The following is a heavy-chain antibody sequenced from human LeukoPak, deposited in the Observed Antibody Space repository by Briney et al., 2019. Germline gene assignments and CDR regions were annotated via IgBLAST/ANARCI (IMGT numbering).Heavy chain of an antibody. V-gene: IGHV3-30*02. D-gene: IGHD3-10*01. J-gene: IGHJ4*02. CDR1: GFTFSSYG. CDR3: AREHYYGSGSYPNY. Sequence: PGGSLRLSCAASGFTFSSYGMHWVRQAPGKGLEWVAFIRYDGSNKYYADSVKGRFTISRDNSKNTLYLQMNSLRAEDTAVYYCAREHYYGSGSYPNYWGQGTLVTVSS. CDR2: IRYDGSNK.